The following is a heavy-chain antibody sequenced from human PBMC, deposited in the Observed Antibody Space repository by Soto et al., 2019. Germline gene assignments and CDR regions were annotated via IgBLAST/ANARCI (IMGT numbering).Heavy chain of an antibody. CDR1: GGSVSSGSYY. CDR3: ASPAVYYSSGYYFDY. Sequence: QVQLQESGPGLVKPSETLSLTCTVSGGSVSSGSYYWSWIRQPPGKGLEWIGYIYYSGSTNYNPSIMSRVTISVATSKNQSSLKLSSVTAADTAVYYCASPAVYYSSGYYFDYWGQGTLVTVSS. J-gene: IGHJ4*02. V-gene: IGHV4-61*01. D-gene: IGHD3-22*01. CDR2: IYYSGST.